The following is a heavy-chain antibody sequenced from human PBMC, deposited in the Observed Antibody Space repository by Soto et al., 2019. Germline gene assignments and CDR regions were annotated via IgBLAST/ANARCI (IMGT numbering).Heavy chain of an antibody. V-gene: IGHV1-8*01. CDR1: GYTFTSSD. CDR2: MKPNSDST. Sequence: ASVKVSCKASGYTFTSSDINWVRQAHGRGLEWMGWMKPNSDSTGFAQKFQGRVSMTRDTSISTVYMELSSLTFEDTAVYYCARDYGGNSGWFDPWRQGTLVTVSS. CDR3: ARDYGGNSGWFDP. J-gene: IGHJ5*02. D-gene: IGHD4-17*01.